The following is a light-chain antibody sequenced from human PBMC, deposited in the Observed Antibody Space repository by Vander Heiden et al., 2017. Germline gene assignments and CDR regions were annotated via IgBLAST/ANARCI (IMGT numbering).Light chain of an antibody. J-gene: IGKJ1*01. CDR2: AAS. V-gene: IGKV1-6*01. CDR3: LQDYNYPRT. CDR1: QGIRND. Sequence: AIQITQSPSSLSASVGESGTIISRASQGIRNDLGWYQQKPGKAPKLLIYAASSLQSGVPSRVCGSGSGTDYTLTISSLQPEDFATYYCLQDYNYPRTFGQGTKVEIK.